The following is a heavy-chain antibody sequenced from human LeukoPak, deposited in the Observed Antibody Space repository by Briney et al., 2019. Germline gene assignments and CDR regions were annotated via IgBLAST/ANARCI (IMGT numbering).Heavy chain of an antibody. CDR1: GFTFSSYW. Sequence: GGSLRLSCAASGFTFSSYWMSWVRQAPGKGLEWVANIKQDGSEKYYVDSVKGRFTISRDNAKNSLYLQMNSLRAEDTAAYYCARALLAYGDNCSGGSCYFHWGQGTLVTVSS. CDR3: ARALLAYGDNCSGGSCYFH. J-gene: IGHJ4*02. CDR2: IKQDGSEK. V-gene: IGHV3-7*01. D-gene: IGHD2-15*01.